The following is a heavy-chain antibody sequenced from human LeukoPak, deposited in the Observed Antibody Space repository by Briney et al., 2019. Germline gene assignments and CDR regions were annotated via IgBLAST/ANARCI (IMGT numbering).Heavy chain of an antibody. D-gene: IGHD6-19*01. CDR2: IIPIFGTA. V-gene: IGHV1-69*06. CDR1: GGTFSSYA. J-gene: IGHJ4*02. Sequence: GSSVKVSCKASGGTFSSYAISWVRQAPGQGLGWMGGIIPIFGTANYAQKFQGRVTITADKSTSTAYMELSSLRSEDTAVYYCASSFGYSSGWYWGYWGQGTLVTVSS. CDR3: ASSFGYSSGWYWGY.